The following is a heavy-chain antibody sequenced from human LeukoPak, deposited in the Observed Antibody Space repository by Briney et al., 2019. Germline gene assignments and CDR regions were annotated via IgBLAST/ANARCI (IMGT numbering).Heavy chain of an antibody. Sequence: PGGSLRLSCAGSGFTVSDYYMSWVRQAPGKGLEWVSVIYSGGSTYYADSVKGRFTISRDNSKNTLYLQMNSLRAEDTAVYYCARAHMSLLLLFDYWGQGTLVTVSS. D-gene: IGHD2-21*01. CDR2: IYSGGST. CDR3: ARAHMSLLLLFDY. CDR1: GFTVSDYY. V-gene: IGHV3-66*01. J-gene: IGHJ4*02.